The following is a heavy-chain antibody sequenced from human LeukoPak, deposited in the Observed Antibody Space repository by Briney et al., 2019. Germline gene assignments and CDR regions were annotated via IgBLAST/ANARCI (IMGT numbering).Heavy chain of an antibody. CDR1: GFTFSAYA. J-gene: IGHJ4*02. D-gene: IGHD6-19*01. Sequence: GGPLRLSCAASGFTFSAYAMSWVRQAPGKGPEWVSAISGSDGTIYYADSVKGRFTVSRDNSKNTLYLQMNSLRAEDSAIYYCAKRSSYSSGYYGDYWGQGTLVTVSS. CDR2: ISGSDGTI. CDR3: AKRSSYSSGYYGDY. V-gene: IGHV3-23*01.